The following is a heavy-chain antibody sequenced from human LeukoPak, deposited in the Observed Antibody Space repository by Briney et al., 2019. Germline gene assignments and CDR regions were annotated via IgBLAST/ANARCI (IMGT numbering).Heavy chain of an antibody. V-gene: IGHV3-21*01. CDR2: ISSSSGYI. J-gene: IGHJ4*02. CDR1: GFTFSTYS. Sequence: SGGSLRLSCAASGFTFSTYSMNWVRQAPGKGLEWVSSISSSSGYIYYADSVKGRFTISRDNAKNSLYLQMNSLRAEDTAVYYCARDEASLIDYWGQGTLVTVSS. CDR3: ARDEASLIDY.